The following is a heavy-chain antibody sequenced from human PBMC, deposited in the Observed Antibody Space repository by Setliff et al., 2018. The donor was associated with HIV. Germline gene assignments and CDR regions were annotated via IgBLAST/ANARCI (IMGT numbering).Heavy chain of an antibody. D-gene: IGHD2-8*02. V-gene: IGHV3-23*01. CDR3: AKESWCDRMAFDI. CDR2: ISGSGGST. J-gene: IGHJ3*02. Sequence: PGGSLRLSCAASGFTFSSSGMSWVRQAPGKGLEWVSFISGSGGSTEYADSVKGRFTVSRDNSKNRLYLQMNSLRVEDTAGYYCAKESWCDRMAFDIWGQGTMVTVSS. CDR1: GFTFSSSG.